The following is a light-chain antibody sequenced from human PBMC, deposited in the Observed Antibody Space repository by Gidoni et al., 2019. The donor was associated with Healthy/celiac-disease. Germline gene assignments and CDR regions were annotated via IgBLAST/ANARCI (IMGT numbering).Light chain of an antibody. J-gene: IGLJ1*01. Sequence: QSVLTQPPPVSGAPGQRVTISCTGSSSNIGAGYDVHWYQQIPGTAPKLLIYGNSNRPSGVPDRFSGSKSGTSASLAITGLQAEDEADYYCQSYDSSLSGYVFGTGTKVTVL. V-gene: IGLV1-40*01. CDR1: SSNIGAGYD. CDR3: QSYDSSLSGYV. CDR2: GNS.